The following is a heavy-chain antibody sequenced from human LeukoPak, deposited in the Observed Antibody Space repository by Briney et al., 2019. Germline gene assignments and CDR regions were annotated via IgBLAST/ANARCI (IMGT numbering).Heavy chain of an antibody. V-gene: IGHV4-39*01. CDR2: ITYSGST. J-gene: IGHJ4*02. CDR1: GGSISSRSYY. Sequence: SETLSLTCTVSGGSISSRSYYWGWIRQPPGKGLEWIGSITYSGSTYYNPSLKSRVTISVDTSKNQFPLKLSSVTAADTAVYYCARRYYDSTGYYRYFDYWGQGTLVTVSS. D-gene: IGHD3-22*01. CDR3: ARRYYDSTGYYRYFDY.